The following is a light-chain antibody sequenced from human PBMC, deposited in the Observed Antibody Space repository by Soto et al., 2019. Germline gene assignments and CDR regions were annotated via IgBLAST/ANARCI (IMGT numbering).Light chain of an antibody. CDR3: SSYTSSGTYV. Sequence: QSALTQPASVSGSPGQSIIISCTGTSSDVGGYKYVSWYQQPPGKAPKLMISEVSDRPSGVSNRFSGSKSGNTASLTISGLQAEDEADYYCSSYTSSGTYVFGTGTKLTVL. CDR1: SSDVGGYKY. J-gene: IGLJ1*01. CDR2: EVS. V-gene: IGLV2-14*01.